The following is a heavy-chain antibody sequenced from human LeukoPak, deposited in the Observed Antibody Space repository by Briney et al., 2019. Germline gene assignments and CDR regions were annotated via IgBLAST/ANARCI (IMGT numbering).Heavy chain of an antibody. CDR2: IYHSGST. J-gene: IGHJ4*02. CDR1: GYSISSGYY. CDR3: ARHADSSSWYAY. Sequence: SETLSLTCAVSGYSISSGYYWGWIRQPPGKGLAWIGSIYHSGSTYYNPSLKSRVTISVDTSKNQFSLKLSSVTAADTAVYYCARHADSSSWYAYWGQGTLVTVSS. V-gene: IGHV4-38-2*01. D-gene: IGHD6-13*01.